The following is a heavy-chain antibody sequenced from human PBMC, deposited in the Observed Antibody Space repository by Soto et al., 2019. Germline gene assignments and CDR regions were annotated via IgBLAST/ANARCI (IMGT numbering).Heavy chain of an antibody. D-gene: IGHD3-3*01. Sequence: QVQLQESGPGLVKPSETLSLTCTVSGGSISSYYWSWIRQPPGKGLEWIGYIYYSGSTNYNPSLMSPVTISVDTSKNQFSLKLSSVTAADTAVYYCARGVGFLEWLPEPNWFDPWGQGTLVTVSS. J-gene: IGHJ5*02. V-gene: IGHV4-59*01. CDR1: GGSISSYY. CDR2: IYYSGST. CDR3: ARGVGFLEWLPEPNWFDP.